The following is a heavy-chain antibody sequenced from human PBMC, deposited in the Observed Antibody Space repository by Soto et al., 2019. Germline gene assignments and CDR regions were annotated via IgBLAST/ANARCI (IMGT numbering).Heavy chain of an antibody. CDR3: AREAAARIERWFDS. CDR1: GGSISSDSYS. J-gene: IGHJ5*01. V-gene: IGHV4-31*03. D-gene: IGHD6-6*01. CDR2: IYHTGST. Sequence: PSESLSLTCTVSGGSISSDSYSWTWIRQHPGKGLEWIGYIYHTGSTHYNPSLKSRATISVDTSKNQFSLKLSSVTAADTAVYYCAREAAARIERWFDSWGQGTLVTVSS.